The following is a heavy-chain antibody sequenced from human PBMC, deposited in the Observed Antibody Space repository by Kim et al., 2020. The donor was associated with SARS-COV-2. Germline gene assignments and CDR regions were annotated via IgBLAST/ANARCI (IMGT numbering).Heavy chain of an antibody. D-gene: IGHD5-12*01. CDR2: GKA. V-gene: IGHV1-18*01. Sequence: GKANYEQKLQGRFTMTTDTSTGTAYMGLRSLRSDDTAVYYGARDEGYAFDYWGQGTLVTVSS. CDR3: ARDEGYAFDY. J-gene: IGHJ4*02.